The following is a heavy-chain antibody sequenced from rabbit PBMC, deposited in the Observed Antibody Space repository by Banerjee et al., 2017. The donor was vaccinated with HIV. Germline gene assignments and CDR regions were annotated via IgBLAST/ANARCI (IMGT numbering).Heavy chain of an antibody. CDR1: GFSFSNKYV. J-gene: IGHJ4*01. CDR3: ARGGDAGYGSLAL. Sequence: QEQLEESGGDLVKPEGSLTLTCTASGFSFSNKYVMCWVRQAPGKGLEWIACINTSSGNTVYASWAKGRFTFSKTSSTTVTLQMTSLTAADTATHFCARGGDAGYGSLALWGPGTLVTVS. D-gene: IGHD4-2*01. V-gene: IGHV1S45*01. CDR2: INTSSGNT.